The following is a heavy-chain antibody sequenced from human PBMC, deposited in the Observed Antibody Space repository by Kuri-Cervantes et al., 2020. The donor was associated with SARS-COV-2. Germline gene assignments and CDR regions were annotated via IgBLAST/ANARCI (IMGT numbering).Heavy chain of an antibody. CDR3: ARGGDTFDY. V-gene: IGHV3-33*01. CDR2: IWYDGSNK. D-gene: IGHD2-21*01. Sequence: GESLKISCAASGFIFSSYGMHWVRQAPGKGLEWVAVIWYDGSNKYYADSVKGRFTISRDNSKITLYLKMNSLRAEDTVVYYCARGGDTFDYWGQGTLVTASS. J-gene: IGHJ4*02. CDR1: GFIFSSYG.